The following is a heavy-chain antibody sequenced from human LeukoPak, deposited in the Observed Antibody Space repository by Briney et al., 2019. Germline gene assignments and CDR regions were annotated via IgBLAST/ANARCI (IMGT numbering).Heavy chain of an antibody. CDR1: GGSVSSGSYY. CDR3: AAEGYSYGSDY. V-gene: IGHV4-61*01. CDR2: IYYSGST. D-gene: IGHD5-18*01. J-gene: IGHJ4*02. Sequence: PSETLSLTCTVSGGSVSSGSYYWSWIRQPPGKGLEWIGYIYYSGSTNYNPSLKSRVTISVDTSKNQFSLRLSSVTAADTAVYYCAAEGYSYGSDYWGQGTLVTVSS.